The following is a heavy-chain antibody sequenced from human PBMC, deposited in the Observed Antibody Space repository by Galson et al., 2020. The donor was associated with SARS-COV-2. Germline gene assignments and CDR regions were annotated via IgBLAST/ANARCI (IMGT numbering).Heavy chain of an antibody. Sequence: GESLKISCAASGFTFSSYWMSWVRQAPGKGLEWVANIKQDGSEKYYVDSVKGRFTISRDNAKNSLYLQLNSLRAEDTAVYYCARERVTYYYDSSGYYYAYGMDVWGQGTTVTVSS. CDR2: IKQDGSEK. CDR1: GFTFSSYW. J-gene: IGHJ6*02. D-gene: IGHD3-22*01. CDR3: ARERVTYYYDSSGYYYAYGMDV. V-gene: IGHV3-7*03.